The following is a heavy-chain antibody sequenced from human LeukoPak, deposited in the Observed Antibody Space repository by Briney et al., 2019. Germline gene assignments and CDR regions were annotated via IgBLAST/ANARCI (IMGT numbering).Heavy chain of an antibody. CDR2: IFSNYEK. J-gene: IGHJ5*02. Sequence: SGPTLVXPTETLTLTCTVSGFSLSNAKLGVSWIRQPPGKALEWLAHIFSNYEKSYSTSLKSRLTISKDTSKSQVVLTMTNMDPVDTATYYCARIGLSGQDWFDPWGQGTLVTVSS. V-gene: IGHV2-26*01. CDR1: GFSLSNAKLG. D-gene: IGHD2-15*01. CDR3: ARIGLSGQDWFDP.